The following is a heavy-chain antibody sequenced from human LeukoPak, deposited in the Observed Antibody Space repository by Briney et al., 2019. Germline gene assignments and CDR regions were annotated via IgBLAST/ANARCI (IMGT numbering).Heavy chain of an antibody. V-gene: IGHV3-30-3*01. Sequence: GGSLRLSCAASGFTFSSYAMHWVRQAPGKGLEWVAVISYDGSNKYYADSVKGRFTISRDNSKNTLYLQMNSLRAEDTAVYYCARRHASGWYFGYWGQGTLVTVSS. D-gene: IGHD6-19*01. CDR1: GFTFSSYA. CDR3: ARRHASGWYFGY. CDR2: ISYDGSNK. J-gene: IGHJ4*02.